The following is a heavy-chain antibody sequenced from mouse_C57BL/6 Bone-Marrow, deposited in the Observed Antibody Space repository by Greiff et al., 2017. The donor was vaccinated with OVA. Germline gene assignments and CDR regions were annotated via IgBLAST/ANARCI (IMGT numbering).Heavy chain of an antibody. D-gene: IGHD1-1*01. Sequence: VQLQQPGAELVKPGASVKMSCKASGYTFTSYWITWVKQRPGQGLEWIGDIYPGSGSTNYNEKFKSKATLTVDTSSSTAYMQLSSLTAEDSAVYYCAREGRIYYYGPFAYWGQGTLVTVSA. CDR1: GYTFTSYW. CDR3: AREGRIYYYGPFAY. J-gene: IGHJ3*01. CDR2: IYPGSGST. V-gene: IGHV1-55*01.